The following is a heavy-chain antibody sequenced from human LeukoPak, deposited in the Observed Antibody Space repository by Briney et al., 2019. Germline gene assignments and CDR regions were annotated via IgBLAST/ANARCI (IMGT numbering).Heavy chain of an antibody. J-gene: IGHJ3*02. Sequence: ASVKVSCKASGYTFTSYYMHWVRQAPGQGLEWMGIINPSGGSTSYAQKFQGRATMTRDTSTSTVYMELSSLRSEDTAVYYCARKPKNGGRYDSSGLDAFDIWGQGTMVTVSS. CDR2: INPSGGST. D-gene: IGHD3-22*01. V-gene: IGHV1-46*01. CDR3: ARKPKNGGRYDSSGLDAFDI. CDR1: GYTFTSYY.